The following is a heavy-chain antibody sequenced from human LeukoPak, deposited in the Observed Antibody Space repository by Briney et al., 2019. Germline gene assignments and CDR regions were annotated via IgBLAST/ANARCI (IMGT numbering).Heavy chain of an antibody. D-gene: IGHD6-13*01. CDR2: ISYDGSNK. Sequence: GGSLRLSCAASGFTFSSYAMHWARQAPGKGLEWVAVISYDGSNKYYADSVKGRFTISRDNSKNTLYLQMNSLRAEDTAVYYCARLSSSELPIDYWGQGTLVTVSS. CDR3: ARLSSSELPIDY. CDR1: GFTFSSYA. V-gene: IGHV3-30-3*01. J-gene: IGHJ4*02.